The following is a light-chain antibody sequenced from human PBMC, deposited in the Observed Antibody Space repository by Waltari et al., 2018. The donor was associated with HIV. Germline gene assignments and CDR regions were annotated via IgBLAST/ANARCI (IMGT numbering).Light chain of an antibody. V-gene: IGLV3-21*02. J-gene: IGLJ2*01. Sequence: SYVLTQPPSVSVAPGQTARIACGGHNIGGKSVHWYQQKPGQAPVLVVYDNNDRPSGIPGRFSGSNSGNTATRTISRVEAGDEADYYWQVWNTYSDPGVCGGGTKLTVL. CDR2: DNN. CDR3: QVWNTYSDPGV. CDR1: NIGGKS.